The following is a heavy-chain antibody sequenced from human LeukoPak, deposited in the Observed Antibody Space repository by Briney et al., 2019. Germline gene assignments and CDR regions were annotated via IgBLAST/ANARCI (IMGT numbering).Heavy chain of an antibody. J-gene: IGHJ4*02. D-gene: IGHD3-10*01. Sequence: PGGSLRLSCAASGFTFSSYWMSWVRQAPGKGLEWVANIKQDGSEKYYVDSVKGRFTISRDYSKNTLYLQMDSLRAEDTAVYYCATSPGTSDYWGQGTLVTVSS. CDR3: ATSPGTSDY. V-gene: IGHV3-7*01. CDR1: GFTFSSYW. CDR2: IKQDGSEK.